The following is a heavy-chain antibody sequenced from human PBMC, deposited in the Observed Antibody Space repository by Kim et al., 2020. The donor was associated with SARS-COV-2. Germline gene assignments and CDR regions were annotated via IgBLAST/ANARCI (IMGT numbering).Heavy chain of an antibody. CDR1: GGSFSGYY. J-gene: IGHJ6*02. V-gene: IGHV4-34*01. CDR2: INHSGST. CDR3: ARVHGVPVRLWYYYYGMDV. Sequence: SETLFLTCAVYGGSFSGYYWSWIRQPPGKGLEWIGEINHSGSTNYNPSLKSRVTISVDTSKNQFSLKLSSVTAADTAVYYCARVHGVPVRLWYYYYGMDVWGQGTTVTVSS. D-gene: IGHD5-18*01.